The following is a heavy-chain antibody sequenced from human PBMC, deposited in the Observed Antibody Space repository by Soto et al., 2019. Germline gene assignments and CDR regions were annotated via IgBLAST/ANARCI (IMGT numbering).Heavy chain of an antibody. CDR3: ARGHVVVPAATSSHDYYYYYGMDV. D-gene: IGHD2-2*01. CDR1: GYTFTGYY. CDR2: INPNSGGT. J-gene: IGHJ6*02. Sequence: GASVKVSCKASGYTFTGYYMHWVRQAPGQGLEWMGWINPNSGGTNYAQKFQGWVTMTRDTSISTAYMELSRLRSDDTAVYYCARGHVVVPAATSSHDYYYYYGMDVWGQGTTVTVSS. V-gene: IGHV1-2*04.